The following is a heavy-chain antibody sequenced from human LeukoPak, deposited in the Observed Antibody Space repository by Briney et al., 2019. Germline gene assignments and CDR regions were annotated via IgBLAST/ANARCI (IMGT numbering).Heavy chain of an antibody. CDR1: GHTFTGYY. J-gene: IGHJ4*02. V-gene: IGHV1-2*02. Sequence: AASVKVSCKASGHTFTGYYMHWVRQAPGQGLEWMGWINPNSGGTNYAQKFQGRVTMTRDTSISTAYMELSRLRSDDTAVYYCARGLGRATHNYFDYWGQGTLVTVSS. CDR2: INPNSGGT. D-gene: IGHD1-26*01. CDR3: ARGLGRATHNYFDY.